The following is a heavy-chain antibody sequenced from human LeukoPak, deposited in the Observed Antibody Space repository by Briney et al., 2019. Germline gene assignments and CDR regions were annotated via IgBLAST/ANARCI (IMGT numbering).Heavy chain of an antibody. J-gene: IGHJ6*02. CDR2: ISAYNGNT. Sequence: ASVKVSCKASGYIFTSYGISWVRQAPGQGLEWMGWISAYNGNTNYAQKLQGRVTMTTDTSTSTAYMELRSLRSDDTAVYYCARDSDYSTGGGMDVWGQGTTVTVSS. V-gene: IGHV1-18*01. CDR3: ARDSDYSTGGGMDV. D-gene: IGHD4-11*01. CDR1: GYIFTSYG.